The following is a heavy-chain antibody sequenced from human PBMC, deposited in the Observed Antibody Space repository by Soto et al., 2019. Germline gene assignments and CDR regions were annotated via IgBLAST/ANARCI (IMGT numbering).Heavy chain of an antibody. Sequence: ASVKVSCKASGYTFTSYDISWVRQATGQGLEWMGWMNVKTGETGYAQKFQGRLTITRNTAISTAYMDLSNLRSDDTAVYYCAREFSSSSYFDFWGQGTQVTVSS. V-gene: IGHV1-8*02. J-gene: IGHJ4*03. CDR3: AREFSSSSYFDF. CDR1: GYTFTSYD. D-gene: IGHD6-6*01. CDR2: MNVKTGET.